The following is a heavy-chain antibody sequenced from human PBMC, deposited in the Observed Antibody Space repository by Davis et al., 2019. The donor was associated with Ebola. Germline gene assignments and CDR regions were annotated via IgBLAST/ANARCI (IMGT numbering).Heavy chain of an antibody. CDR1: GFTFSSYG. D-gene: IGHD3-22*01. J-gene: IGHJ6*02. V-gene: IGHV3-33*01. CDR3: ARGSDDSSGYHKDYGMDV. CDR2: IWYDAINK. Sequence: SLSLSCAASGFTFSSYGMHWVRQAPGQGLEWVAVIWYDAINKYYADSVKGRFTISRDDSKNTLYLQVNSLRAEDTAVYYCARGSDDSSGYHKDYGMDVWSQGTTVTVSS.